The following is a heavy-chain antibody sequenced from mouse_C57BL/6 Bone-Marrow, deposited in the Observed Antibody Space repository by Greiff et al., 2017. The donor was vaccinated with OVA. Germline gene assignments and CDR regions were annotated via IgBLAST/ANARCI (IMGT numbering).Heavy chain of an antibody. CDR1: GYTFTSYG. D-gene: IGHD1-1*01. Sequence: VQLQQSGAELARPGASVKLSCKASGYTFTSYGISWVKQRTGQGLEWIGEIYPRSGNTYYNEKFKGKATLTADKSSSTAYMELRSLTSEDSAVYFCASEEDYYGSSLWYFDVWGTVTTVTVSS. CDR2: IYPRSGNT. CDR3: ASEEDYYGSSLWYFDV. J-gene: IGHJ1*03. V-gene: IGHV1-81*01.